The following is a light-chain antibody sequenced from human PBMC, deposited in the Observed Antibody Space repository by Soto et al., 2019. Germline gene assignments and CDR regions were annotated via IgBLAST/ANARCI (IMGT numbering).Light chain of an antibody. CDR3: GSYTTNSTMM. Sequence: QSALTHPASVSGSPGQSITISCAGTSGDVGAYNFVTWFQQHPGKVPKLIIYDVTDRPSGVSDRFSGSKSGNTAYLTISGLLAEDEADYYCGSYTTNSTMMFGGGTKLTV. CDR2: DVT. CDR1: SGDVGAYNF. J-gene: IGLJ3*02. V-gene: IGLV2-14*01.